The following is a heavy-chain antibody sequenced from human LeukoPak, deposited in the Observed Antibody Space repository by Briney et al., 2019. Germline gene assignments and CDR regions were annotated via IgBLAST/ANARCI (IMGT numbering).Heavy chain of an antibody. CDR3: ASVRYGDEALDY. CDR1: GYTFTSYG. CDR2: ISGYNGNT. Sequence: ASVKVPCKASGYTFTSYGISWVRQAPGQGLEWMGWISGYNGNTNYAQKLQGRVTMTTDTSTSTAYMELRSLRSDDTAVYYCASVRYGDEALDYWGQGTLVTVSS. D-gene: IGHD4-17*01. J-gene: IGHJ4*02. V-gene: IGHV1-18*01.